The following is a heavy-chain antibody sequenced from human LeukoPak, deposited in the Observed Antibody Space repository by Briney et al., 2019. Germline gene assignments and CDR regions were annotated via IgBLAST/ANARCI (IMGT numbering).Heavy chain of an antibody. V-gene: IGHV3-30-3*01. CDR3: ARDPSIAVAGTYFDY. Sequence: AGGSLRLSCAASRFTFSSYAMHWVRQAPGKGLEWVAVISYDGSNKYYADSVKGRFTISRDNSKNTLYLQMNSLRAEDTAVYYCARDPSIAVAGTYFDYWGQGTLVTVSS. CDR1: RFTFSSYA. CDR2: ISYDGSNK. J-gene: IGHJ4*02. D-gene: IGHD6-19*01.